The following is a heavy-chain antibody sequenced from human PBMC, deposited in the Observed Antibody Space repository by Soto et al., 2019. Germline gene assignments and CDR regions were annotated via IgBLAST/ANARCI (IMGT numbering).Heavy chain of an antibody. D-gene: IGHD3-10*01. CDR1: GDSCFSDCVA. V-gene: IGHV6-1*01. J-gene: IGHJ3*01. CDR2: AIYRSKWSN. CDR3: ARGKYSGFHX. Sequence: SQTLSLTCGISGDSCFSDCVAWNWIRQSPSRGLEWIGRAIYRSKWSNDYAASVKGRITVNPETSKNQFSLNLNSVTPEETAVYYCARGKYSGFHXWGQVTMVTVS.